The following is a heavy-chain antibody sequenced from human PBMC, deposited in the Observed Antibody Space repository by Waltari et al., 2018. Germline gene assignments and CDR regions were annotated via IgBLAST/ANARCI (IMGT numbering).Heavy chain of an antibody. Sequence: QVQLQESGPSLLKPSETLSLSCTVSGGSISGFYWSWVRQPPGKGLDWIGYIYYTGSTTFNPSLKSRVTMSVDTAKNQFSLKLSSVTAADTAFYYCARGGGGDWEWFDPWGQGTLVTVSS. CDR3: ARGGGGDWEWFDP. D-gene: IGHD2-21*02. V-gene: IGHV4-59*01. J-gene: IGHJ5*02. CDR2: IYYTGST. CDR1: GGSISGFY.